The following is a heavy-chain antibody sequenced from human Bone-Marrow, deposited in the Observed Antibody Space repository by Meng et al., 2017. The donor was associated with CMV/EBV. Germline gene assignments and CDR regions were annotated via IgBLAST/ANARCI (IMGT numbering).Heavy chain of an antibody. V-gene: IGHV3-30*02. J-gene: IGHJ4*02. D-gene: IGHD2-2*01. CDR3: AKDGVTVVPAANEYYFDY. CDR2: IRYDGSNK. CDR1: GFTFSSYG. Sequence: GESLEISCAASGFTFSSYGMHWARQAPGKGLEWVAFIRYDGSNKYYADSVKGRFTISRDNSKNTLYLQMNSLRAEDTAVYYCAKDGVTVVPAANEYYFDYWGQGTLVTVSS.